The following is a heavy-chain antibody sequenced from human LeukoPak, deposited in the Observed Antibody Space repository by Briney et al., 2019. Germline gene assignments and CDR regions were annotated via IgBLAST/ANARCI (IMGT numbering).Heavy chain of an antibody. CDR3: ARDRYYDSSGYFDY. V-gene: IGHV3-33*08. D-gene: IGHD3-22*01. CDR1: GFTFSSYG. Sequence: GGSLRLSCAASGFTFSSYGMPWVRQAPGKGLEWVAVIWYDGSNKYYADSVKGRFTISRDNSKNTLYLQMNSLRAEDTAVYYCARDRYYDSSGYFDYWGQGTLVTVSS. CDR2: IWYDGSNK. J-gene: IGHJ4*02.